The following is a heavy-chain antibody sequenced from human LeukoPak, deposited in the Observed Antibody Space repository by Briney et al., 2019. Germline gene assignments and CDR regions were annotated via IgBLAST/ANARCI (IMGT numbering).Heavy chain of an antibody. D-gene: IGHD6-19*01. CDR2: IYPGDSDT. CDR3: ARLGGAVQWLVQALLY. J-gene: IGHJ4*02. CDR1: GYSFTSYW. Sequence: GESLKISCKGSGYSFTSYWIGWVRQMPGKGLGWMGIIYPGDSDTRYSPSFQGQVTISADKSISTAYLQWSSLKASDTAMYYCARLGGAVQWLVQALLYWGQGTLVTVSS. V-gene: IGHV5-51*01.